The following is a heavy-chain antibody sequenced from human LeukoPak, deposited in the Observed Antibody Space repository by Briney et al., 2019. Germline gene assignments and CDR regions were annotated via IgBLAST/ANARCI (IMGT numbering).Heavy chain of an antibody. V-gene: IGHV4-38-2*02. D-gene: IGHD1-26*01. J-gene: IGHJ4*02. CDR2: IYHSGST. CDR3: ARSGGRLAQLDY. CDR1: GYSISSNYY. Sequence: SETLSLTCTVSGYSISSNYYWGWIRQPPGKGLEWIGAIYHSGSTYYNPPLKSRVTISVDTSKNQFFLKLRSVTAADTAVYYCARSGGRLAQLDYWGQGTLVTVSS.